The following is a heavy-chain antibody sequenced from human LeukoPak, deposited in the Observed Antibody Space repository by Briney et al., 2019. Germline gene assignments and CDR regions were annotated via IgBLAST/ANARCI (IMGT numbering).Heavy chain of an antibody. D-gene: IGHD6-13*01. CDR2: IYSGGST. CDR1: GFTFSDYY. J-gene: IGHJ6*02. Sequence: GGSLRLSCAASGFTFSDYYMSWIRQAPGKGLEWVSVIYSGGSTYYADSVKGRFTISRHNSKNTLYLQMNSLRAEDTAVYYCARVVAAAGPYYYGMDAWGQGTTVTVSS. V-gene: IGHV3-53*04. CDR3: ARVVAAAGPYYYGMDA.